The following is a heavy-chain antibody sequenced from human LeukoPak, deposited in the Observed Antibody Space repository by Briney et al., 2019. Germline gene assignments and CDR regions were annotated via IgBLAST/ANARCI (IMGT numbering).Heavy chain of an antibody. CDR3: AKSTYQTFDAFDI. CDR1: GFTFTDAC. D-gene: IGHD3-16*01. Sequence: GGSLRLSCATSGFTFTDACMSWVRQAPGKGLEWVSAISGSGGSTYYADSVKGRFTISRDNSKNTLYLQMNSLRAEDTAVYYCAKSTYQTFDAFDIWGQGTMVTVSS. CDR2: ISGSGGST. J-gene: IGHJ3*02. V-gene: IGHV3-23*01.